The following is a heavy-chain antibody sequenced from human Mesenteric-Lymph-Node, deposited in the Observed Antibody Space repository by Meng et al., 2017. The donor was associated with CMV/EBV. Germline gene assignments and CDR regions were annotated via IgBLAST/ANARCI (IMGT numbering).Heavy chain of an antibody. CDR2: ISHNANND. V-gene: IGHV3-30*04. CDR1: GFTFSGHN. D-gene: IGHD5-12*01. J-gene: IGHJ4*02. Sequence: GESLKISCEASGFTFSGHNMHWVRQAPGKGLEWLAFISHNANNDYYARSVRGRFTISRDNSRNTLYLQMNSLRPEDTAVFYCAREASGYHAYIDYWGQGTLVTVSS. CDR3: AREASGYHAYIDY.